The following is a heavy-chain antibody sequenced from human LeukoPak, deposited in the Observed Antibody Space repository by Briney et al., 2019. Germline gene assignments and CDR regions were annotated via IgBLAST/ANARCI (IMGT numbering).Heavy chain of an antibody. J-gene: IGHJ4*02. D-gene: IGHD3-16*01. V-gene: IGHV1-69*04. Sequence: SVTVSCRASGGTFSSYAISWVRQAPGQGLEWMGRIIPILGIANYAQKFQGRVTITADKSTSTAYMELSSLRSEDTAVYYCATGFWGYEIWGQGTLVTVSS. CDR3: ATGFWGYEI. CDR2: IIPILGIA. CDR1: GGTFSSYA.